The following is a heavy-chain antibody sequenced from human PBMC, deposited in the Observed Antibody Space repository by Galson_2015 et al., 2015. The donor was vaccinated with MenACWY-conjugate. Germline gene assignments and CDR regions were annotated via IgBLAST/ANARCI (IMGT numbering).Heavy chain of an antibody. D-gene: IGHD6-13*01. CDR3: ARHSQGGSSWYHYYYGMDV. V-gene: IGHV5-51*01. CDR1: GYSFTSYW. J-gene: IGHJ6*02. CDR2: IYPGDSDT. Sequence: QSGAEVKKPGESLKISCKGSGYSFTSYWIGWVRQMPGKGLEWMGIIYPGDSDTRYSPSFQGQVTISADKSISTAYLQWSSLKASDTAMYYGARHSQGGSSWYHYYYGMDVWGQGTTVTVSS.